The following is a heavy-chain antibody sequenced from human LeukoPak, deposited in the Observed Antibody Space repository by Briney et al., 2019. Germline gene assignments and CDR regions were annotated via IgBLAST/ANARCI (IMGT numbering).Heavy chain of an antibody. J-gene: IGHJ4*02. CDR2: ISTSNGNT. CDR3: VRDLSPVYYRSGSPYFDS. V-gene: IGHV1-18*01. D-gene: IGHD3-10*01. CDR1: GYIFTNYG. Sequence: ASVKVSCKASGYIFTNYGVSWVRQAPGQGLEWMGWISTSNGNTNYAQKVQGRVAMTTDKSTSTAYMTLRSLASDDTAVYYCVRDLSPVYYRSGSPYFDSWGQGTLVTVSS.